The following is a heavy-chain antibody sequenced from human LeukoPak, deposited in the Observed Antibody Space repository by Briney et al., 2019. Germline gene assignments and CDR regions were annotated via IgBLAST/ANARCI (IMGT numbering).Heavy chain of an antibody. CDR3: ARYTWDTHRAFDI. CDR1: GYTFTSYD. CDR2: MNPNSGNT. V-gene: IGHV1-8*01. Sequence: ASVKVSCKASGYTFTSYDINWVRQATGQGLEWMGWMNPNSGNTGYAQKFQGRATMTRNTSISTAYMELSSLRSEDTAVYYCARYTWDTHRAFDIWGQGTMVTVSS. J-gene: IGHJ3*02. D-gene: IGHD1-26*01.